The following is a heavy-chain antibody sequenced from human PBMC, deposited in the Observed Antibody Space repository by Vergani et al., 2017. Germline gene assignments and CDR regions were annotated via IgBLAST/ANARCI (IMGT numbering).Heavy chain of an antibody. CDR1: GGPISSGSYY. CDR3: AMALERGRWFDP. D-gene: IGHD1-1*01. V-gene: IGHV4-61*02. CDR2: IYTSGST. J-gene: IGHJ5*02. Sequence: QVQLQESGPGLVKPSQTLSLTCTVSGGPISSGSYYWSGIRQPAGKGLEWIGRIYTSGSTNYNPSPKSRVTISVDTTKNQFSLKLSPVTAADTAVYYCAMALERGRWFDPWGQGTLVTVSS.